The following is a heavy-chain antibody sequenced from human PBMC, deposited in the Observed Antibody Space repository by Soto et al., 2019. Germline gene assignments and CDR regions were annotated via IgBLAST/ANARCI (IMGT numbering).Heavy chain of an antibody. D-gene: IGHD3-22*01. Sequence: SETLSLTCSVSGASIYNGGYFWSWIRQSPGKGLEWIGHIHNSGSPYNNPSLKSRVTISADTSMNQFSLKLSSVTAADTAVYYCARGRLSRSYYYDSSGYPDWGQGTLVTVSS. J-gene: IGHJ4*02. CDR1: GASIYNGGYF. CDR2: IHNSGSP. CDR3: ARGRLSRSYYYDSSGYPD. V-gene: IGHV4-30-4*01.